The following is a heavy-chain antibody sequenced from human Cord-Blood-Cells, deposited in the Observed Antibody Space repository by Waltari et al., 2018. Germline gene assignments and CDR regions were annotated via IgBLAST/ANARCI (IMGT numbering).Heavy chain of an antibody. Sequence: QVQLVQSGAEVKKPGSSVKVSCKAYAGTFSSYAISWVRQAPGQGLEWMGGIIPILGIANYAQKFQGRVTITADESTSTAYMELSSLRSEDTAVYYCAREWSGSYFDYWGQGTLVTVSS. CDR2: IIPILGIA. D-gene: IGHD1-26*01. CDR1: AGTFSSYA. V-gene: IGHV1-69*04. CDR3: AREWSGSYFDY. J-gene: IGHJ4*02.